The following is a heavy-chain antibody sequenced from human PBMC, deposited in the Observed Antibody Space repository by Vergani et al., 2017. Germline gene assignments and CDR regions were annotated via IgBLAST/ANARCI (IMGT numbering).Heavy chain of an antibody. CDR1: GFTFSSYA. Sequence: QVQLVESGGGVVQPGRSLRLSCAASGFTFSSYAMHWVRQAPGKGLEWWAVISYDGSNKYYADSVKGRFTISRDNSKNTLYLQMNSLRAEDTAVYYSARETSYYDSSGYPYFDYWGQGTLVTVSS. D-gene: IGHD3-22*01. CDR2: ISYDGSNK. V-gene: IGHV3-30*01. J-gene: IGHJ4*02. CDR3: ARETSYYDSSGYPYFDY.